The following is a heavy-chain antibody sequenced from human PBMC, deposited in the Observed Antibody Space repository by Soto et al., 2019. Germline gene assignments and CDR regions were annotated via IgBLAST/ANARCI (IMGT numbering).Heavy chain of an antibody. CDR1: GYTFTSYD. V-gene: IGHV1-8*01. J-gene: IGHJ6*03. D-gene: IGHD3-9*01. Sequence: QVQLVQSGAEVKKPGASVKVSCKASGYTFTSYDINWVRQATGQGLEWMGWMNPNSGNTGYAQKFQGRVTMTKNNSISTAYMELSSLRSEDTAVYYCARRYYDILTGRYYYYYYMDVWGKGTTVTVSS. CDR2: MNPNSGNT. CDR3: ARRYYDILTGRYYYYYYMDV.